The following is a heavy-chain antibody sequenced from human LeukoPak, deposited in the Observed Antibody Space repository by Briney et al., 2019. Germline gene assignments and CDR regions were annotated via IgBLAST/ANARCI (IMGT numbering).Heavy chain of an antibody. V-gene: IGHV4-30-2*01. CDR3: ARGGYYDFWSGYFGRNWFDP. CDR1: GGSISSGGYS. D-gene: IGHD3-3*01. Sequence: SETLSLTCAVPGGSISSGGYSWSWIRQPPGKGLEWIGYIYHSGSTYYNPPLKSRVTISVGRSKNQFSLKLSSVTAADTAVYYCARGGYYDFWSGYFGRNWFDPWGQGTLVTVSS. CDR2: IYHSGST. J-gene: IGHJ5*02.